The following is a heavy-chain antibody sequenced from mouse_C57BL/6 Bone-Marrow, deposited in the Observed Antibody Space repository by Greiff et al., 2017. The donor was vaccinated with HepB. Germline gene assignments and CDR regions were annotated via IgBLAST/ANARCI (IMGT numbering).Heavy chain of an antibody. J-gene: IGHJ2*01. CDR3: ARRCYYGSSYGYFDY. CDR1: GYTFTSYN. Sequence: VQLQQSGAELVRPGASVKMSCKASGYTFTSYNMHWVKQTPRQGLEWIGAIYPGNGDTSYNQKFKGKATLTVDKSSSTAYMQLSSLTSEDSAVYFCARRCYYGSSYGYFDYWGQGTTLTVSS. D-gene: IGHD1-1*01. V-gene: IGHV1-12*01. CDR2: IYPGNGDT.